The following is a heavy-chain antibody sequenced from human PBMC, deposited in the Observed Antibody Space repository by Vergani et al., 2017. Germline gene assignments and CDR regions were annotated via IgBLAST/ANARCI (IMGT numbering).Heavy chain of an antibody. V-gene: IGHV1-2*02. Sequence: QVQLVQSGAEVKKPGASVKVSCKASGYTFTSYYMHWVRQAPGQGLEWMGWINPNSGGTNYAQKFQGRVTMTRDTSISTAYMVLSRLRSDDTAVYYCARGTLNYDILTGYYSGYFDYWGQGTLVTVSS. CDR3: ARGTLNYDILTGYYSGYFDY. CDR2: INPNSGGT. D-gene: IGHD3-9*01. CDR1: GYTFTSYY. J-gene: IGHJ4*02.